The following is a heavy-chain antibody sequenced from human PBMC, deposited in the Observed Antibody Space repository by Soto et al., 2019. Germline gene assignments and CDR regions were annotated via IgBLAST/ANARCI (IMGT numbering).Heavy chain of an antibody. V-gene: IGHV3-48*01. J-gene: IGHJ6*03. Sequence: PGGSLRLSCAASGFTFSSYSMNWVRLAPGKGLEWVSHIGSSSSPIYYADSVKGRFTISRDNAKNSLYLQMNSLRAEDTAVYYFAILPHVLRGVSRNSYMDVWGKGTTVTVSS. CDR2: IGSSSSPI. D-gene: IGHD3-10*01. CDR1: GFTFSSYS. CDR3: AILPHVLRGVSRNSYMDV.